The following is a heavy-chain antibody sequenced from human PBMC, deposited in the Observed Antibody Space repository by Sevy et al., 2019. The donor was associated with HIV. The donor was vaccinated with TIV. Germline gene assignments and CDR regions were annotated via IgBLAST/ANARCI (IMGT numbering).Heavy chain of an antibody. CDR1: GFTFSSYG. Sequence: GGSPRLSCAASGFTFSSYGMHWVRQAPGKGLEWVAVISYDGSNKYYADSVKGRFTISRDNSKNTLYLQMNSLRAEDTAVYYCAKDHGITGTRGVVDYWGQGTLVTVSS. J-gene: IGHJ4*02. CDR3: AKDHGITGTRGVVDY. V-gene: IGHV3-30*18. D-gene: IGHD1-20*01. CDR2: ISYDGSNK.